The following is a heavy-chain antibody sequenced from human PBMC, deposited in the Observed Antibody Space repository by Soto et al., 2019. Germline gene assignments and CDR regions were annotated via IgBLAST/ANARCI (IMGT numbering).Heavy chain of an antibody. J-gene: IGHJ6*02. V-gene: IGHV4-4*02. CDR1: GDPISSSKW. CDR3: ARLNRDYYYYGMDV. CDR2: IDQNGIT. Sequence: SETLSLTCAVSGDPISSSKWWAWVRQTPGKGLEWIGKIDQNGITNYNPSLESRVTILKDNSKNQLSLKLTSVTAVDSAVYYCARLNRDYYYYGMDVWGQGATVTVSS.